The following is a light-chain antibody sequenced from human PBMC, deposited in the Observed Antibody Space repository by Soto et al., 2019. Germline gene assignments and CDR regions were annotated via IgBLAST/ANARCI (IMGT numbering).Light chain of an antibody. CDR2: EVS. CDR3: SSLTNSFNYV. J-gene: IGLJ1*01. CDR1: SSDVGAYNY. Sequence: QSVLTQPASVSGSPGQSVAISCTGTSSDVGAYNYISWYQQHPGKAPKLLLSEVSNRPSGVSDRFSGSKSGNTASLTISGLQAEDEADYYCSSLTNSFNYVFGTGTKLTV. V-gene: IGLV2-14*01.